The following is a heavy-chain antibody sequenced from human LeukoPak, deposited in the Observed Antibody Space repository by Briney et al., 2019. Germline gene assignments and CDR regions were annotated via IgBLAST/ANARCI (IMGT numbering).Heavy chain of an antibody. Sequence: PGGSLRLSCSASGFTFSVYAIHWVRQAPGKGLEYVSTIISNGGSTYYADSVKGRFTISRDNSKNTVSLQMSSLRAEDTALHYCVKDGLAFCGGDCYSYFDYWGQGTLVTVSS. V-gene: IGHV3-64D*06. CDR2: IISNGGST. J-gene: IGHJ4*02. CDR3: VKDGLAFCGGDCYSYFDY. CDR1: GFTFSVYA. D-gene: IGHD2-21*02.